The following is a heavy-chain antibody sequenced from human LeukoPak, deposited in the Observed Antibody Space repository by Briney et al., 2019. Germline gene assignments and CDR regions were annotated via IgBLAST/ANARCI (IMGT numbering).Heavy chain of an antibody. Sequence: GGSLRLSCAASGFTFSNYDMNWVRQPPGKGLEWVSSIDTDSTYIHYADSVEGRFTISRDNAKNSLYLQMSSLRAEDTAVYYCASEGQRVPPYYDFWNGFLNWGQGAPVTVS. D-gene: IGHD3-3*01. CDR1: GFTFSNYD. CDR3: ASEGQRVPPYYDFWNGFLN. V-gene: IGHV3-21*01. J-gene: IGHJ4*02. CDR2: IDTDSTYI.